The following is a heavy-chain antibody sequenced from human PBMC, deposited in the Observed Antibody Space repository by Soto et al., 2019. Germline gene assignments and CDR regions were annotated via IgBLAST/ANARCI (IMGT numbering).Heavy chain of an antibody. CDR1: GFTFSSYS. J-gene: IGHJ3*02. V-gene: IGHV3-21*01. CDR2: ISSSSSYI. D-gene: IGHD1-26*01. Sequence: EVQLVESGGGLVKPGGSLRISCAASGFTFSSYSMNWVRQAPGKGLAWVSSISSSSSYIYYADSVKGRFTISRDNAKNSLYLQMNSLRAEDTAVYYCARTSSGSYRGAPAFDIWGQETIFTVSS. CDR3: ARTSSGSYRGAPAFDI.